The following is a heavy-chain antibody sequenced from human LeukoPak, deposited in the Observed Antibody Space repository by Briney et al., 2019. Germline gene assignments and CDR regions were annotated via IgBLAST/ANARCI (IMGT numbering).Heavy chain of an antibody. CDR3: ATTESYYRDSLLEY. CDR1: GGSISNYY. V-gene: IGHV4-4*07. Sequence: PSETLSLTCIVSGGSISNYYCNWIRQSAGKGLEWIGRIYSSGNTNYNPSLKSRVTMSVDTSRKQFSLKLSSVTAADTAVYYCATTESYYRDSLLEYWGKGTLVTVSS. CDR2: IYSSGNT. D-gene: IGHD1-26*01. J-gene: IGHJ4*02.